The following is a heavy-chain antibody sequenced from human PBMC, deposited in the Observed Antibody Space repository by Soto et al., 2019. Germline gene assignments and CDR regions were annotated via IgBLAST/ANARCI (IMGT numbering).Heavy chain of an antibody. CDR2: INWNSGSI. J-gene: IGHJ1*01. CDR3: VKDESINWYSGHFRH. V-gene: IGHV3-9*01. Sequence: EVQLVESGGGLVQPGRSLRLSCAASGFTFDDYAMHWVRQVPGKGLEWVSGINWNSGSIGYADSVKGRFAISRDNAENSLHLQMNSLRAEDTAFYYCVKDESINWYSGHFRHWGQGTLVTVSS. D-gene: IGHD6-13*01. CDR1: GFTFDDYA.